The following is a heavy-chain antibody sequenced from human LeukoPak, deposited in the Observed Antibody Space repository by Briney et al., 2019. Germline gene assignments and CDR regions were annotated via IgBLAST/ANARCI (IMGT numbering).Heavy chain of an antibody. CDR1: GDSISSSC. D-gene: IGHD6-19*01. CDR2: ISYRGST. CDR3: ARQGDSSGWTFDY. J-gene: IGHJ4*02. Sequence: KPSETLSLTCTVSGDSISSSCWSWIRQPPGKGLEWIGYISYRGSTNYNPSLTSRVTISGDTSKNQFSLKLSSVIAADTAVYYCARQGDSSGWTFDYWGQGILVTVSS. V-gene: IGHV4-59*01.